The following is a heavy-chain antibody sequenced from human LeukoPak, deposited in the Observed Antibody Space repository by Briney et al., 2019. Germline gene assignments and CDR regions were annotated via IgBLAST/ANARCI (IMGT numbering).Heavy chain of an antibody. CDR2: IYPGDSDT. V-gene: IGHV5-51*01. CDR1: GYSFTTYW. Sequence: GESLKISCQGSGYSFTTYWIGWVRQMPGKGLEWMGIIYPGDSDTRYSPSFQGQVTISADKSISTAYLQWSSLKASDTAMYYCAKVKDASSWKYFFGYWGQGTLVTVSS. CDR3: AKVKDASSWKYFFGY. J-gene: IGHJ4*02. D-gene: IGHD2-2*01.